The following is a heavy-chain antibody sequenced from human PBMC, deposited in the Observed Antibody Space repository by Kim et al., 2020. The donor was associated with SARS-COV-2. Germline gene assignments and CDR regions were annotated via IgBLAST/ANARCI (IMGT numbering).Heavy chain of an antibody. CDR1: GFTFNTYA. CDR2: INYSGSAT. CDR3: AKSTAASTLRKGLDV. Sequence: GGSLRLSCAASGFTFNTYAMAWVRQAPGKGLAWVSGINYSGSATFYADSVRGRFTISRDNSKNTLFLQMNSLRAEDTAVYFCAKSTAASTLRKGLDVWG. J-gene: IGHJ6*02. V-gene: IGHV3-23*01. D-gene: IGHD6-25*01.